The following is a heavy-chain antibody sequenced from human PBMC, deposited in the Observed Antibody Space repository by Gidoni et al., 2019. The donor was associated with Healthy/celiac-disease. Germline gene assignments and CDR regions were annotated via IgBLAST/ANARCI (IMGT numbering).Heavy chain of an antibody. CDR2: IYHSVSN. Sequence: QVQLQESGPGLVKPSGTLSLTCAVSGGSIRRSNWWSWVRQPPGKGLDWIWEIYHSVSNNYNPSLKSRVTISVDKSKNQFSLKLSSVTAADTAVYYCARTELFHAFDIWGQGTMVTVSS. J-gene: IGHJ3*02. CDR3: ARTELFHAFDI. V-gene: IGHV4-4*02. D-gene: IGHD3-10*01. CDR1: GGSIRRSNW.